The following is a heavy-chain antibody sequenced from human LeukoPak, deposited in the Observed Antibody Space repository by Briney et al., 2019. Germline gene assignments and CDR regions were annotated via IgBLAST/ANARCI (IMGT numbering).Heavy chain of an antibody. J-gene: IGHJ3*02. CDR1: GGSISSYY. CDR2: IYYSGST. D-gene: IGHD1/OR15-1a*01. CDR3: ARGVYNWNIDTFDI. Sequence: SETLSLTCTVSGGSISSYYWSWIRQPPGKGLEWIGYIYYSGSTNYNPSLKSRVTISVDTSKNQFSLKLSSVTAADTAVYYCARGVYNWNIDTFDIWGQGTMVTVSS. V-gene: IGHV4-59*12.